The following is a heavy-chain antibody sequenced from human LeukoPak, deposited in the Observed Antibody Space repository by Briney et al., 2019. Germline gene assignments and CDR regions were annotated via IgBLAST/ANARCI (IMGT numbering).Heavy chain of an antibody. J-gene: IGHJ6*03. Sequence: PSETLSLTCTVSGYSISSGYYWGWIRRPPGKGLEWIGTIYHSGSTYYNPSLKSRVTISVDTSKNQFSLKLSSVTAADTAVYYCARSYDFWSGYRTTYYYYYYYMDVWGKGTTVTVSS. CDR3: ARSYDFWSGYRTTYYYYYYYMDV. CDR1: GYSISSGYY. D-gene: IGHD3-3*01. CDR2: IYHSGST. V-gene: IGHV4-38-2*02.